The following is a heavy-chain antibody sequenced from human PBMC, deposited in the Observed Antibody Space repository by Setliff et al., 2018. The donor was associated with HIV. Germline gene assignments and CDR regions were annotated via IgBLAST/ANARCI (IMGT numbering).Heavy chain of an antibody. CDR1: GYPFSTNA. CDR2: INAGDDNT. CDR3: ARGSCSGCFLFDY. D-gene: IGHD2-15*01. V-gene: IGHV1-3*01. J-gene: IGHJ4*02. Sequence: ASVQVSCQAFGYPFSTNAIHWVRQAPGQRLEWMGYINAGDDNTRYSHKFQGRDTITSDTSANTANMELSSLRSEDTAVYYCARGSCSGCFLFDYWGLGTLVTVSS.